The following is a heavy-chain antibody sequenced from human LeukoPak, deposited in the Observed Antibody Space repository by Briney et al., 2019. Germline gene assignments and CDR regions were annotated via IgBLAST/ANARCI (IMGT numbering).Heavy chain of an antibody. D-gene: IGHD2-2*01. J-gene: IGHJ6*02. CDR3: ASPYCSSTSCYLYGMDV. V-gene: IGHV4-39*01. CDR2: IYYSGST. Sequence: PSETLSLTCTVSGGSISSSSYYWGWIRQPPGKGLEWIGSIYYSGSTYYNPSLKSRVTISVDTSKNQFSLKLSSVTAADTAVYYCASPYCSSTSCYLYGMDVWGQGTTVTVSS. CDR1: GGSISSSSYY.